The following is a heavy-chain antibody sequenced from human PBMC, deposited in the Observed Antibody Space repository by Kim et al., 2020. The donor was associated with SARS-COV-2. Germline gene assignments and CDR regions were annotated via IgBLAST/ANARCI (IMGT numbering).Heavy chain of an antibody. V-gene: IGHV3-23*01. CDR3: VKGAWLDD. D-gene: IGHD5-12*01. CDR2: DDST. J-gene: IGHJ4*02. Sequence: DDSTYDAESVKGRFTVSGDSARNTLYLQMNSLRADDTAVYYCVKGAWLDDWGPGTLVTVSS.